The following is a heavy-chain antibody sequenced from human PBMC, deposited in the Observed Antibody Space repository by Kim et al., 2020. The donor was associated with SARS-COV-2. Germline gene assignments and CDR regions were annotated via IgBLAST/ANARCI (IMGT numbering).Heavy chain of an antibody. Sequence: GGSLRLSCAASGFTFSSYAMHWVRQAPGKGLEWVAVISYDGSNKYYADSVKGRFTISRDNSKNTLYLQMNSLRAEDTAVYYCARGGGYWAFGWFDPWGQGTLVTVSS. CDR2: ISYDGSNK. CDR3: ARGGGYWAFGWFDP. V-gene: IGHV3-30*04. CDR1: GFTFSSYA. D-gene: IGHD3-22*01. J-gene: IGHJ5*02.